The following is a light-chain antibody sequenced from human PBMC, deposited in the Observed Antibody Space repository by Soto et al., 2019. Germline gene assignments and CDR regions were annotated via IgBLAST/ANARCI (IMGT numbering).Light chain of an antibody. CDR2: GAS. CDR1: QSVSSSC. CDR3: QQYGSSLAT. V-gene: IGKV3-20*01. J-gene: IGKJ1*01. Sequence: EIVLTQSPGTLSLSPGERATLSCRASQSVSSSCLAWYQQKPGQAPRLLIYGASSRATGIPDRFSGSGSGTDFTLTISRLEPEDFAVYYCQQYGSSLATFGQGTKVEIK.